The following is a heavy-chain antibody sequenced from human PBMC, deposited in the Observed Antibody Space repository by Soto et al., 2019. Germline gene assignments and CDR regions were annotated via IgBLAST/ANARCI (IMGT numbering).Heavy chain of an antibody. CDR2: ISYDGSNK. CDR3: AKDSLVVTSYYYYGMDV. J-gene: IGHJ6*02. Sequence: GGSLRLSCAASGFTFSSYGMHWVRQAPGKGLEWVAVISYDGSNKYYADSVKGRFTISRDNSKNTLYLQMNSLRAEDTAVYYCAKDSLVVTSYYYYGMDVWGQGTTVTVSS. CDR1: GFTFSSYG. V-gene: IGHV3-30*18. D-gene: IGHD3-22*01.